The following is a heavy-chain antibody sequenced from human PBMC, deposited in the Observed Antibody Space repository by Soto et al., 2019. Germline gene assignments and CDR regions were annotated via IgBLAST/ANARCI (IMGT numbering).Heavy chain of an antibody. V-gene: IGHV3-30-3*01. D-gene: IGHD5-18*01. J-gene: IGHJ4*02. CDR2: ISYDGSNK. Sequence: QVQLVESGGGVVQPGRSLRLSCAASGFTFSSYAMHWVRQAPGKGLEWVAVISYDGSNKYYADSVKGRFTISRDNSKNSLYLQMNSLRDEDTAVYSCARVGYSSPFDYWGQGTLLTVSS. CDR3: ARVGYSSPFDY. CDR1: GFTFSSYA.